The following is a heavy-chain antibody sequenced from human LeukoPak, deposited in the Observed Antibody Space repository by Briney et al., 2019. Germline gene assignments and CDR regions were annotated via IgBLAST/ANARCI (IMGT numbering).Heavy chain of an antibody. V-gene: IGHV4-34*01. J-gene: IGHJ4*02. CDR1: GGSFSGYY. D-gene: IGHD5-18*01. CDR2: INHSGST. CDR3: ARSGGYSYGNFDY. Sequence: SETLSLTCAVYGGSFSGYYWSWIRQPPGKGLEWIGEINHSGSTNYNPSLKSRVTISVDTSKNQFSLKLSSVTAADTAVYYCARSGGYSYGNFDYWGQGTLVTVSS.